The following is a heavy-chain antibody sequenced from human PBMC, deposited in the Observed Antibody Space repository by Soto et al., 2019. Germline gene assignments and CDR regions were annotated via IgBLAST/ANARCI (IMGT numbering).Heavy chain of an antibody. CDR3: VRDAPSQQSIFDR. V-gene: IGHV1-2*02. CDR1: EYSFGDYY. D-gene: IGHD6-13*01. J-gene: IGHJ4*02. CDR2: INLNDGGT. Sequence: GASVKVSCKASEYSFGDYYLHWLRQAPGQGLEWMGWINLNDGGTNYARKFQGRVTMTSDKSITTVYMELSSLRSDDTAVYYCVRDAPSQQSIFDRWGPGTLVTVSS.